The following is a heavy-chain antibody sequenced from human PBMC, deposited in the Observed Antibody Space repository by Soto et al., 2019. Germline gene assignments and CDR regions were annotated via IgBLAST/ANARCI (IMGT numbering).Heavy chain of an antibody. CDR2: IYTSGST. CDR1: GGSISSYY. D-gene: IGHD6-19*01. J-gene: IGHJ6*02. V-gene: IGHV4-4*07. CDR3: ARGGYSSGWPTTYYYYGMDV. Sequence: QVQLQESGPGLVKPSETLSLTCTVSGGSISSYYWSWIRQPAGKGLEWIGRIYTSGSTNYNPSLKSRVTLSVDTSKNRFSRKLSSVTAADTAVYYCARGGYSSGWPTTYYYYGMDVWGQGTTVTVSS.